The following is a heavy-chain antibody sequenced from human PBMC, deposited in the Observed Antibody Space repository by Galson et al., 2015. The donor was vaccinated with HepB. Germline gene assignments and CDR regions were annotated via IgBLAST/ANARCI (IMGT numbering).Heavy chain of an antibody. CDR2: TYYRSKWYS. Sequence: CAISGDSVSSTSVAWNWIRQSPLRGLEWLGRTYYRSKWYSDYAGSVKSRLSIKPDTSKNQFSLQLSSVTPEDTAVYYCARSRVTGWDYYGVDVWGHGTTVFVSS. D-gene: IGHD6-19*01. J-gene: IGHJ6*02. V-gene: IGHV6-1*01. CDR1: GDSVSSTSVA. CDR3: ARSRVTGWDYYGVDV.